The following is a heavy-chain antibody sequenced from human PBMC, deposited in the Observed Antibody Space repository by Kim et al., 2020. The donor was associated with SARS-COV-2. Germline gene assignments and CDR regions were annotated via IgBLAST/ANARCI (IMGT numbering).Heavy chain of an antibody. D-gene: IGHD2-2*02. V-gene: IGHV3-48*02. J-gene: IGHJ6*02. Sequence: RFTISRDDAKNSLYLQMNSLSDEDTAVYYCARDPLWVVVPAAIQDYGMDVWGQGTTVTVSS. CDR3: ARDPLWVVVPAAIQDYGMDV.